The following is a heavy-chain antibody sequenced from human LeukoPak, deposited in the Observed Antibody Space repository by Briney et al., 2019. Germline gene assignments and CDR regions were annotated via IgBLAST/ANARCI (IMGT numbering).Heavy chain of an antibody. CDR1: GGSFSGYY. J-gene: IGHJ3*02. D-gene: IGHD3-22*01. CDR3: ARFYRYYDSSGYYLAAFDI. CDR2: INHSGST. Sequence: SETLSLTCAVYGGSFSGYYWSWIRQPPGKGLEWIGEINHSGSTNYNPSLKSRVTIPVDTSKNQFSLKLSSVTAADTAVYYCARFYRYYDSSGYYLAAFDIWGQGTMVTVSS. V-gene: IGHV4-34*01.